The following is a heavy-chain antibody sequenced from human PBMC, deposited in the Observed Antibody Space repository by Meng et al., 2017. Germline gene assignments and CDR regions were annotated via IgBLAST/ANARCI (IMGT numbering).Heavy chain of an antibody. V-gene: IGHV2-5*02. D-gene: IGHD6-19*01. J-gene: IGHJ5*02. CDR2: IYWDDDK. CDR3: AHNFRPPHSSGWYVGWFDP. Sequence: QNPMKDAGPTLVKPTQTLTLTCTFSGFSLSTSGVGVGWIRQPPGKALEWLALIYWDDDKRYSPSLKSRLTITKDTSKNQVVLTMTNMDPVDTATYYCAHNFRPPHSSGWYVGWFDPWGQGTLVTVSS. CDR1: GFSLSTSGVG.